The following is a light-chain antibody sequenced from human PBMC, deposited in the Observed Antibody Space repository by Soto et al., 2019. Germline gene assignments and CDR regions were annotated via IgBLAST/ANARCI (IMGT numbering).Light chain of an antibody. V-gene: IGLV2-14*01. Sequence: QSALTQPASVSGSPGQSITISCTGSSSDVGAYNFVSWYQHHPGRAPKLILYEVTTRPSGVSSRFSGSKSGNTASLTISGLQADDEATYYCSSYTSTNTPDVFGTGTKVTVL. J-gene: IGLJ1*01. CDR2: EVT. CDR1: SSDVGAYNF. CDR3: SSYTSTNTPDV.